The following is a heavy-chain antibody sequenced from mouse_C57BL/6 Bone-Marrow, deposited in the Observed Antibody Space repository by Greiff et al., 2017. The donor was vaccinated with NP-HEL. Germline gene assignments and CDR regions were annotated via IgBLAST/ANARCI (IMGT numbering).Heavy chain of an antibody. CDR2: ISDGGSYT. V-gene: IGHV5-4*01. CDR3: ARDGITTVVATDFDV. Sequence: EVKLMESGGGLVKPGGSLKLSCAASGFTFSSYAMSWVRQTPEKRLEWVATISDGGSYTYYPDNVKGRFTISRDNAKNNLYLQMSHLKSEDTAMYYCARDGITTVVATDFDVWGTGTTVTVSS. J-gene: IGHJ1*03. CDR1: GFTFSSYA. D-gene: IGHD1-1*01.